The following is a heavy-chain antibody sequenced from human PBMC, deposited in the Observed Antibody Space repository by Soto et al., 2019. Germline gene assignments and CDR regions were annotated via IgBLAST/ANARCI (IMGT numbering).Heavy chain of an antibody. CDR1: GYSFAGYW. CDR3: ARSPRSSPYFDY. J-gene: IGHJ4*02. D-gene: IGHD6-13*01. V-gene: IGHV5-10-1*01. CDR2: IDPSDSQT. Sequence: GESLKISCKGSGYSFAGYWITWVRQKPGKGLEWMGRIDPSDSQTYYSPSFRGHVTISVTKSITTVFLQWSSLRASDTAMYYCARSPRSSPYFDYWGQGALVTVS.